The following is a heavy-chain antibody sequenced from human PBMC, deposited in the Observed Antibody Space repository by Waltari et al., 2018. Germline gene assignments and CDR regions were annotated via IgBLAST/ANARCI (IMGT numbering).Heavy chain of an antibody. J-gene: IGHJ1*01. CDR2: IYWNDDK. Sequence: QITLKESGPTLVKPTQTLTLTCTFSGFSLSTSGVGGGWIRQPPGKAREWLALIYWNDDKRYSPSLKSRLTITKDTSKNQVVLTMTNMDPVDTATYYCALRTLRQQHWGQGTLVTVSS. CDR3: ALRTLRQQH. V-gene: IGHV2-5*01. CDR1: GFSLSTSGVG.